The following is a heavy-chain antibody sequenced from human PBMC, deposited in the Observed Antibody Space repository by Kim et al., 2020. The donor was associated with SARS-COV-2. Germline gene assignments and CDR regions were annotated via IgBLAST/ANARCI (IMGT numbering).Heavy chain of an antibody. CDR3: ARDPPYYDFWSGYYKLEGYFVL. J-gene: IGHJ2*01. CDR2: ISYDGSNK. Sequence: GGSLRLSCAASGFTFSSYAMHWVRQAPGKGLEWVAVISYDGSNKYYADSVKGRFTISRDNSKNTLYLQMNSLRAEDTAVYYCARDPPYYDFWSGYYKLEGYFVLWGRGTLVTVSS. V-gene: IGHV3-30-3*01. CDR1: GFTFSSYA. D-gene: IGHD3-3*01.